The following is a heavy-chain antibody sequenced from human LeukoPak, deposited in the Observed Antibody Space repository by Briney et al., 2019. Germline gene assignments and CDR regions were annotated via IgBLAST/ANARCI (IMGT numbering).Heavy chain of an antibody. CDR2: IYTSGST. J-gene: IGHJ6*03. D-gene: IGHD6-13*01. CDR1: CGSISSGSYY. V-gene: IGHV4-61*02. Sequence: SETLSLTCTVSCGSISSGSYYWSWIRQPAGKGLEWIGRIYTSGSTNYNPSLKSRVTISVDTSKNQFSLKLSSVTAADTAVYYCERDGPYSSSYYYYMDVWGKGTTVTVSS. CDR3: ERDGPYSSSYYYYMDV.